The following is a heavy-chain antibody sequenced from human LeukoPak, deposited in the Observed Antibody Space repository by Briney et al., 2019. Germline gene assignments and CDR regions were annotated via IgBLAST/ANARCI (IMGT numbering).Heavy chain of an antibody. CDR1: GYTFTSYA. CDR2: INAGNGNT. J-gene: IGHJ4*02. Sequence: ASVTVSCKASGYTFTSYAMHWVRQAPGQRLEWMGWINAGNGNTKYSQKFQGRVTITRDTSASTAYMELSSLRSEDTAVYYCARPSFSSGWHFDYWGQGTLVTVSS. CDR3: ARPSFSSGWHFDY. D-gene: IGHD6-19*01. V-gene: IGHV1-3*01.